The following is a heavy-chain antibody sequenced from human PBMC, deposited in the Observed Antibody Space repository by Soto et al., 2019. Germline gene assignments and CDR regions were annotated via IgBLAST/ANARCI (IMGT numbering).Heavy chain of an antibody. CDR3: AKVLGGSGYPAIDY. D-gene: IGHD3-22*01. J-gene: IGHJ4*02. Sequence: GGSLRLSCAASGFTFSSYAMSWVRQAPGKGLEWVSAISGSGGSTYYADSVKGRFTISRDNSKNTLYLQMNSLRAEDTAVYYCAKVLGGSGYPAIDYWGQGTLVTVSS. CDR2: ISGSGGST. CDR1: GFTFSSYA. V-gene: IGHV3-23*01.